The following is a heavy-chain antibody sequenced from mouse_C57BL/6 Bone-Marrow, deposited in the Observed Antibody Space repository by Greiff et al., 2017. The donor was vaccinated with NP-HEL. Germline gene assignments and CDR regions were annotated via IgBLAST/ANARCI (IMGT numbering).Heavy chain of an antibody. D-gene: IGHD1-1*01. V-gene: IGHV14-4*01. Sequence: VQLQQSGAELVRPGASVKLSCTASGFNIKDDYMHWVKQRPEQGLEWIGWIDPENGDTEYASKFQGKATITADTSSNTAYLQLSSLTSEDTAVYYCTTPYGTNIYYAMDYWGQGTSVTVSS. CDR3: TTPYGTNIYYAMDY. J-gene: IGHJ4*01. CDR1: GFNIKDDY. CDR2: IDPENGDT.